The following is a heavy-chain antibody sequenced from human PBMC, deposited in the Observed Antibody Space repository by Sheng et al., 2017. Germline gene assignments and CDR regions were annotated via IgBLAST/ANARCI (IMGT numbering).Heavy chain of an antibody. V-gene: IGHV1-18*01. CDR2: ISANNGDT. CDR1: GYTFATYD. CDR3: ARKPHQGALDI. J-gene: IGHJ3*02. Sequence: QVLLVQSGAEMKKPGASVRVSCQASGYTFATYDITWVRQAPGQGLEWMGWISANNGDTHYAQKVQDRVTLTTDTSTTTAYMELRSLSSDDTAVYYCARKPHQGALDIWGQGTVVTVSS.